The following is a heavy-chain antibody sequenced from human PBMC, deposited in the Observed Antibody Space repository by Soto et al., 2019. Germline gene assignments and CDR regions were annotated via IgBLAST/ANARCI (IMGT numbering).Heavy chain of an antibody. CDR3: AREEVDPPVGGGAFDI. D-gene: IGHD3-16*01. V-gene: IGHV3-53*01. Sequence: XGSLRLSCAASGFTVGSNYMSWVRQAPGKGLEWVSVIYSGGSTYYADSVKGRFTISRDNSKNTLYLQMNSLRAEDTAVYYCAREEVDPPVGGGAFDIWAQGTMVTVSS. J-gene: IGHJ3*02. CDR2: IYSGGST. CDR1: GFTVGSNY.